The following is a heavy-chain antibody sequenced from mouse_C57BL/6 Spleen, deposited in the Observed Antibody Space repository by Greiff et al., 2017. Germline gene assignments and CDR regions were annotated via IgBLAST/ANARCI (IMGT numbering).Heavy chain of an antibody. CDR1: GYTFTSYW. V-gene: IGHV1-50*01. CDR2: IDPSDSYT. Sequence: QVQLQQPGAELVKPGASVKLSCKASGYTFTSYWMQWVKQRPGQGLEWIGEIDPSDSYTNYNQKFKGKATLTVDTSSSTAYMQLSSRTSEDSAVYYCARGGNYDGYYGWFAYWGQGTLVTVSA. D-gene: IGHD2-3*01. CDR3: ARGGNYDGYYGWFAY. J-gene: IGHJ3*01.